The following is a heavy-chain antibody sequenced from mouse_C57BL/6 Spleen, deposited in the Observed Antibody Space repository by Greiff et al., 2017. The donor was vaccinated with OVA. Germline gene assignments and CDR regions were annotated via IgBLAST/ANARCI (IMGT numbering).Heavy chain of an antibody. CDR3: ARWGGSSPSY. J-gene: IGHJ2*01. V-gene: IGHV1-56*01. D-gene: IGHD1-1*01. CDR2: IFPGSGST. Sequence: VQLQQSGPELVRPGASVKISRKAPGYTFTSHWMPWVRPRPGQGLEWIGEIFPGSGSTSFNERIKGKATLTVDTSSSTAYMQLSSLTSEDSAVYFCARWGGSSPSYWGQGTTLTVSS. CDR1: GYTFTSHW.